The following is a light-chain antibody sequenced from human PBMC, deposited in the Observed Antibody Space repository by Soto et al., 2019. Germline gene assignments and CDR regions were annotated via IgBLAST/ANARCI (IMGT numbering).Light chain of an antibody. CDR1: SSNIGAGYD. J-gene: IGLJ3*02. Sequence: QPPSVSGAPGQRVTISCTGSSSNIGAGYDVHWYQQLPGTAPKLLIYGNSNRPSGVPDRFSGSKSGTSASLAITGLQAEDEADYYCQSYDSSLSGVFGGGTKLTVL. V-gene: IGLV1-40*01. CDR2: GNS. CDR3: QSYDSSLSGV.